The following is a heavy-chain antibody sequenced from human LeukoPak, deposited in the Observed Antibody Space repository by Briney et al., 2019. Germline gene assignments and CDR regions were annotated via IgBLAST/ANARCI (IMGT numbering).Heavy chain of an antibody. CDR3: AKGDYYDLDY. CDR2: ITSGVGIT. Sequence: PGGSLRLSCAASGFTFSSYGMNWVRQAPGKGLEWVSIITSGVGITYYADSVKGRFTISRDNSKNTLYLQMSSLRAEDTAVYYCAKGDYYDLDYWGQGTLVTVSS. V-gene: IGHV3-23*01. D-gene: IGHD3-22*01. CDR1: GFTFSSYG. J-gene: IGHJ4*02.